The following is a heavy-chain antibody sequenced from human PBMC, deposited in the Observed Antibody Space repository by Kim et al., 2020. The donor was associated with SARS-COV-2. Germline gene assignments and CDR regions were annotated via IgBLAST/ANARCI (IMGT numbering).Heavy chain of an antibody. J-gene: IGHJ6*02. CDR3: ARAYYEDYYYYGMDV. V-gene: IGHV4-59*01. Sequence: SETLSLTCTVSGGSISSYYWSWIRQPPGKGLEWIGYIYYSGSTNHNPSLKSRVTISVDTSKNQFSLKLSSVTAADTAVYYCARAYYEDYYYYGMDVWGQGTTVTVSS. CDR1: GGSISSYY. D-gene: IGHD3-3*01. CDR2: IYYSGST.